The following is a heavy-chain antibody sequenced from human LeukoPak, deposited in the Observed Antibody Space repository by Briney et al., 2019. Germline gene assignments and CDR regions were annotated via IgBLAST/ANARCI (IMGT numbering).Heavy chain of an antibody. V-gene: IGHV3-15*01. CDR3: TTDLKIYSLNYDYVWGSYRIDY. J-gene: IGHJ4*02. D-gene: IGHD3-16*02. Sequence: PGGSLRLSCAASGFTFSNAWMSWVRQAPGKGLEWVGRIKSKTDGGTTDYAAPVRGRFTISRDDSKNTLYLQMNSLKTEDTAVYYCTTDLKIYSLNYDYVWGSYRIDYWGQGTLVTVSS. CDR1: GFTFSNAW. CDR2: IKSKTDGGTT.